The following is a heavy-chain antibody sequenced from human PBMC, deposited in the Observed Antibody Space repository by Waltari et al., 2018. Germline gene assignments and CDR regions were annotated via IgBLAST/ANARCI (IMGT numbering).Heavy chain of an antibody. CDR3: ARDGRRGYDFWSGYFPNDNWFDP. D-gene: IGHD3-3*01. CDR1: GYSISSGYY. Sequence: QVQLQESGPGLVKPSETLSLTCAVSGYSISSGYYWGWIRQPPGKGLEWIGSIYHSGGTYYNPALKSRVTISVDTSKNQFSLKLSSVTAADTAVYYCARDGRRGYDFWSGYFPNDNWFDPWGQGTLVTVSS. V-gene: IGHV4-38-2*02. J-gene: IGHJ5*02. CDR2: IYHSGGT.